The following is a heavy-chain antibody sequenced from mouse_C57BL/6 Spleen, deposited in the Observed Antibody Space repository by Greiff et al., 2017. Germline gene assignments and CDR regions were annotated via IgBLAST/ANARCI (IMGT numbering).Heavy chain of an antibody. J-gene: IGHJ2*01. Sequence: QVQLQQPGAELVMPGASVKLSCKASGYTFTSYWMHWVKQRPGQGLEWIGEIDPSDSYTNYTQKFKGKSTLTVDKSSSTAYMQLSSLTSEDSAVYYCARSRSGYPRDYWGQGTTLTVSS. CDR2: IDPSDSYT. CDR1: GYTFTSYW. D-gene: IGHD3-2*02. V-gene: IGHV1-69*01. CDR3: ARSRSGYPRDY.